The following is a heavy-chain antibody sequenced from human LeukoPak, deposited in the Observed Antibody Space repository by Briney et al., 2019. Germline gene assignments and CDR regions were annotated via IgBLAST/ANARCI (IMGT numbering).Heavy chain of an antibody. V-gene: IGHV3-48*04. J-gene: IGHJ4*02. D-gene: IGHD1-20*01. Sequence: GGSLRLSCAASGFTLSSYSMNRVRQAPGKGLEWVSYISSSSSTIYYADSVRGRFTISRDNAKNSLYLQMNSLRAEDTAVYYCARDLTYLDYWGQGTLVTVSS. CDR2: ISSSSSTI. CDR1: GFTLSSYS. CDR3: ARDLTYLDY.